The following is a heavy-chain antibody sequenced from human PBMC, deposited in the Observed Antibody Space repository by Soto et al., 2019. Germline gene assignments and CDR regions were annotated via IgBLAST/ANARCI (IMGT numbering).Heavy chain of an antibody. J-gene: IGHJ5*02. V-gene: IGHV3-23*01. CDR2: VSGTVSSI. CDR3: AKDSRDDFWSGLFDP. CDR1: GFTFKNYA. Sequence: GGSLRLSCAGSGFTFKNYAMSWVRQAPGKGLEWVAGVSGTVSSIFYADSVKGRFTVSRDNSKNTMSLQMNSLRAEDTAVYYCAKDSRDDFWSGLFDPWGQGTLVTVSS. D-gene: IGHD3-3*01.